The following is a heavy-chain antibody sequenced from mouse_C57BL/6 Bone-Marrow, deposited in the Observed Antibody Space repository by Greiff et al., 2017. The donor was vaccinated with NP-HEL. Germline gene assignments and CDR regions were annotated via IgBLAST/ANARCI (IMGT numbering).Heavy chain of an antibody. D-gene: IGHD1-2*01. CDR2: ISYDGSN. CDR1: GYSITSGYY. CDR3: ARGGYGIRGFAY. Sequence: EVQLQESGPGLVKPSQSLSLTCSVTGYSITSGYYWNWIRQFPGNKLEWMGYISYDGSNNYNPSLKNRISITRDTSKNQFFLKLNSVTTEDTATYYCARGGYGIRGFAYWGQGTLVTVSA. V-gene: IGHV3-6*01. J-gene: IGHJ3*01.